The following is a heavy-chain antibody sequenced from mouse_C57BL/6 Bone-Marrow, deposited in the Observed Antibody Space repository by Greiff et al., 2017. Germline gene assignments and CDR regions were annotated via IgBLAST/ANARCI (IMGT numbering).Heavy chain of an antibody. CDR2: INPNNGGT. D-gene: IGHD2-4*01. J-gene: IGHJ4*01. V-gene: IGHV1-26*01. CDR1: GYTFTDYY. CDR3: EGLGYAMDY. Sequence: VQLQQSGPELVKPGASVTISCKASGYTFTDYYMNWVKQSHGKSLEWIGDINPNNGGTSYNQKFTGKATFTVDKSSSTAYLEHRSQTSEDSAVYYCEGLGYAMDYWGQGTSVTVSS.